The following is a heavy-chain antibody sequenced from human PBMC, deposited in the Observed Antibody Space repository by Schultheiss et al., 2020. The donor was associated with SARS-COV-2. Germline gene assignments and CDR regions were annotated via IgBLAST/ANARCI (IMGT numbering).Heavy chain of an antibody. V-gene: IGHV4-61*01. CDR3: ARIDDTAMDDAFDI. D-gene: IGHD5-18*01. CDR2: IYYSGST. CDR1: GYSISSGYY. Sequence: SETLSLTCAVSGYSISSGYYWGWIRQPPGKGLEWIGYIYYSGSTNYNPSLKSRVTISVDTSKNQFSLKLSSVTAADTAVYYCARIDDTAMDDAFDIWGQGTMVTVSS. J-gene: IGHJ3*02.